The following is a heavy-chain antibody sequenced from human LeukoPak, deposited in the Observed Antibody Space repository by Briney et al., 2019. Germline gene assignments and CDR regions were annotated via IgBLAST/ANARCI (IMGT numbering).Heavy chain of an antibody. Sequence: SETLSLTCTVSGGSIGSDYWSWIRQPAGKGLEWIGRIYTTGSTNYSPSLKSRVTMSVDTSKNQFSLKLSSVTAADTAVYYCARVYYYYYYMDVWGKGTTVTVSS. CDR3: ARVYYYYYYMDV. J-gene: IGHJ6*03. V-gene: IGHV4-4*07. CDR2: IYTTGST. CDR1: GGSIGSDY.